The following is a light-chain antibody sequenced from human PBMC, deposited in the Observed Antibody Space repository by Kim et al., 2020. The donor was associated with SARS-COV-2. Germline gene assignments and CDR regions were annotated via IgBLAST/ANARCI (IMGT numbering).Light chain of an antibody. CDR3: QQYTASPRT. CDR2: SAS. J-gene: IGKJ1*01. Sequence: VSPGETATLSCRTTLSLRGALPFFLPPPTQAPRLLIYSASSRASGIPARFSGSGSGTEFTLTISTLQPEDFAVYYCQQYTASPRTFGQGTKVDIK. V-gene: IGKV3D-15*01. CDR1: LSLRGA.